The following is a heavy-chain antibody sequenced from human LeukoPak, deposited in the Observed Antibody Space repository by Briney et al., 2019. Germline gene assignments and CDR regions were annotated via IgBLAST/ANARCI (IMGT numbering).Heavy chain of an antibody. J-gene: IGHJ3*02. D-gene: IGHD4-23*01. V-gene: IGHV4-59*01. CDR2: IYYSGST. CDR3: ARDLDYGGNFAFDI. Sequence: PETLSLTCTVSGGSISSYYWSWIRQPPGKGLEWIGYIYYSGSTNYNPSLKSRVTISVDTSKNQLSLKLSSVTAADTAVYYCARDLDYGGNFAFDIWGQGTMVTVSS. CDR1: GGSISSYY.